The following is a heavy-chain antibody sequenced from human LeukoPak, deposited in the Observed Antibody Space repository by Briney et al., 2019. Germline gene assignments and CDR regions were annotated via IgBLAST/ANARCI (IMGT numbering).Heavy chain of an antibody. CDR3: ARADDSSGYDFDY. D-gene: IGHD3-22*01. V-gene: IGHV1-69*04. Sequence: SSVKVSCKASGGTFSSYAISWVRQAPGQGLEWMGRIIPILGIANYAQKFQGRVTITADKSTSTAYMELSSLRSEDTAVYYCARADDSSGYDFDYWGQGTLVTVSS. J-gene: IGHJ4*02. CDR1: GGTFSSYA. CDR2: IIPILGIA.